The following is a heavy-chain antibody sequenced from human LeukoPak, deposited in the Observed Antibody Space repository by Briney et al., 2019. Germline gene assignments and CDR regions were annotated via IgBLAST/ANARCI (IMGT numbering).Heavy chain of an antibody. CDR3: ARDLWGLLVQGLLPDYYYGMDV. CDR2: INPSGGST. J-gene: IGHJ6*02. V-gene: IGHV1-46*01. D-gene: IGHD2-8*02. CDR1: GYTFTSYY. Sequence: ASVKVSCKASGYTFTSYYMHWVRQAPGQGLEWMGIINPSGGSTSYARKFQGRVTMTRDTSTSTVYMELSSLRSEDTAVYYCARDLWGLLVQGLLPDYYYGMDVWGQGTTVTVSS.